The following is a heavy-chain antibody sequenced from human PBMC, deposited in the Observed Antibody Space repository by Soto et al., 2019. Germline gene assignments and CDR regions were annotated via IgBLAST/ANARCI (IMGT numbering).Heavy chain of an antibody. D-gene: IGHD3-9*01. Sequence: ASVKVSCKASGYTFTSYAMNWVRQAPGQGLEWMGWINTNTGNPTYAQGFTGRFVFSLDTSVSTAYLQICSLKAEDTAVYYCARDGSYDILTGYYLWGYYYYGMDVWGQGTTVTV. J-gene: IGHJ6*02. V-gene: IGHV7-4-1*01. CDR1: GYTFTSYA. CDR3: ARDGSYDILTGYYLWGYYYYGMDV. CDR2: INTNTGNP.